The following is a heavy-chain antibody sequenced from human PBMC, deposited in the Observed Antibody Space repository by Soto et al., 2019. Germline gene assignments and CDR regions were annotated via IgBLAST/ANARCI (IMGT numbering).Heavy chain of an antibody. CDR2: IWCDGSKK. Sequence: LRLSCAASGFTFSRYGMHRVRQAPGEGLEWVAVIWCDGSKKYYADSVKGRFTISRDNSKNTLYLQMNSLRAEDTAVYYCARVPLVHHYYYGMDVWGQGTTVTVSS. V-gene: IGHV3-33*01. D-gene: IGHD6-13*01. CDR1: GFTFSRYG. J-gene: IGHJ6*02. CDR3: ARVPLVHHYYYGMDV.